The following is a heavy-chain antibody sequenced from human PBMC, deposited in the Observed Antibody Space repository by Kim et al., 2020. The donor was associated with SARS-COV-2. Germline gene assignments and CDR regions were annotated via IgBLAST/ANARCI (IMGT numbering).Heavy chain of an antibody. CDR1: GFTFSGSA. CDR2: IRSKANSYAT. Sequence: GGSLRLSCAASGFTFSGSAMHWVRQASGKGLEWVGRIRSKANSYATAYAASVKGRFTISRDDSKNTAYLQMNSLKTEDTAVYYCTRQNNPRYCSSTSCPLDAFDIWGQGTMVTVSS. CDR3: TRQNNPRYCSSTSCPLDAFDI. D-gene: IGHD2-2*01. J-gene: IGHJ3*02. V-gene: IGHV3-73*01.